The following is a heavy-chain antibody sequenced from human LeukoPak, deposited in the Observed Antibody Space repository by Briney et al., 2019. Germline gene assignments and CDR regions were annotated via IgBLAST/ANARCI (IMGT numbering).Heavy chain of an antibody. V-gene: IGHV3-48*04. CDR2: ISWSGTTI. CDR1: GFTFSSYW. CDR3: ARGRSGGLVDAFDI. Sequence: GGSLRLSCAASGFTFSSYWMNWVRQAPGKGLEWISYISWSGTTIYYADSVKGRFTLSRDNAKNSLYLQMNSLRVEDTAVYFCARGRSGGLVDAFDIWGQGAMVTVSS. J-gene: IGHJ3*02. D-gene: IGHD3-16*01.